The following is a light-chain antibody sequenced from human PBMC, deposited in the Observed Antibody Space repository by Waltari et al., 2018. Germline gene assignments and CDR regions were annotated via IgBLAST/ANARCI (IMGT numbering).Light chain of an antibody. CDR1: QSISTY. Sequence: DIQMTQSPSSLSASLGDRVTITCRASQSISTYLNWYQQKPGNAPKLLIYASSSLHTGVPSRFSGITSGTDFILTISSLQPEDIATYSCQQTYSSPFTFGQGTRVQSK. CDR2: ASS. V-gene: IGKV1-39*01. CDR3: QQTYSSPFT. J-gene: IGKJ2*01.